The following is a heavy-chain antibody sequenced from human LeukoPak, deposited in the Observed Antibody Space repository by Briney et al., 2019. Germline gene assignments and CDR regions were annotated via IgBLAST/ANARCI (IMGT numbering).Heavy chain of an antibody. CDR3: ARGSTYYYDSSGHGGAFDI. CDR2: IYHSGST. D-gene: IGHD3-22*01. Sequence: SQTLSLTCTVSGGSISSGGYYWSWIRQPPGKGLEWIGYIYHSGSTYYNPSLKSRVTISVDRSKNQFSLKLSSVTAADTAVYYCARGSTYYYDSSGHGGAFDIWGQGTMVTVSS. V-gene: IGHV4-30-2*01. CDR1: GGSISSGGYY. J-gene: IGHJ3*02.